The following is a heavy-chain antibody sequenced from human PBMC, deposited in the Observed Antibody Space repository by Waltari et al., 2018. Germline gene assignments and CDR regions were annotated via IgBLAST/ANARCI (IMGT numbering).Heavy chain of an antibody. CDR3: GRSYYGSYFLDY. Sequence: QVQLQESGPGLVQPSQTLSLICTVSGGPISSRAYYWNWIRQHPGKGLEWIGYIHYGGSTYYNPSLRSRVNVSVDTSKNNFSLNLTSVTAADTAVYYCGRSYYGSYFLDYWGQGTVVTVSS. CDR1: GGPISSRAYY. CDR2: IHYGGST. V-gene: IGHV4-31*03. J-gene: IGHJ4*02. D-gene: IGHD1-26*01.